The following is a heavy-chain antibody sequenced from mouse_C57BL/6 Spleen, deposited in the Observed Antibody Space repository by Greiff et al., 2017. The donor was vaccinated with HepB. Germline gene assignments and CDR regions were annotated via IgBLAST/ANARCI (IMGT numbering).Heavy chain of an antibody. CDR1: GFTFTDYY. D-gene: IGHD2-5*01. CDR3: ARGASNLYYYAMDY. V-gene: IGHV7-3*01. J-gene: IGHJ4*01. Sequence: EVKLVESGGGLVQPGGSLSLSCAASGFTFTDYYMSWVRQPPGKALEWLGFIRNKANGYTTEYSASVKGRFTISRDNSQSILYLQMNALRAEDSATYYCARGASNLYYYAMDYWGQGTSVTVSS. CDR2: IRNKANGYTT.